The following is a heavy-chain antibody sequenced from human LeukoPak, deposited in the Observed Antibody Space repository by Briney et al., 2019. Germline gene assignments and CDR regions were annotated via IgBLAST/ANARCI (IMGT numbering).Heavy chain of an antibody. D-gene: IGHD5-12*01. CDR2: ISSSSSYI. V-gene: IGHV3-21*01. CDR3: ARDIGYSGYDPFDY. J-gene: IGHJ4*02. CDR1: GFTFNSHS. Sequence: GSPRLSCATSGFTFNSHSKNRVRQAPGEGLGGVLSISSSSSYIYYADSVKGRFTISRDNAKNSLYLQMNSLRAEDTAVYYCARDIGYSGYDPFDYWGQGTLVTVSS.